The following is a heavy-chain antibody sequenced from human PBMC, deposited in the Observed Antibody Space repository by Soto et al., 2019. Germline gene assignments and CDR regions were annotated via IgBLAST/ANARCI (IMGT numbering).Heavy chain of an antibody. J-gene: IGHJ3*02. CDR1: GGTFSSYA. CDR3: ARDTHYYDSSGPIPVGAFDI. V-gene: IGHV1-69*13. D-gene: IGHD3-22*01. Sequence: ASVKVSCKASGGTFSSYAISWVRQAPGQGLEWMGGIIPFFGTANYAQKFQGRVTITADESTSTAYMELSSLRSEDTAVYYCARDTHYYDSSGPIPVGAFDIWGQGTMVTVSS. CDR2: IIPFFGTA.